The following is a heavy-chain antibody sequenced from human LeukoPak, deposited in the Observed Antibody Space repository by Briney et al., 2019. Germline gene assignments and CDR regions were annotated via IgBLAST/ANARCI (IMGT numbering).Heavy chain of an antibody. J-gene: IGHJ6*04. CDR1: GHSLSTDYY. CDR2: IYPSGST. CDR3: TRDPGDARYMDV. V-gene: IGHV4-38-2*02. Sequence: SETLSLTCTVSGHSLSTDYYWAWVRQAPGKGLAWIGIIYPSGSTYYSPALKSRVTISLGTSNNQFSLKLSSVTAADTAVYYCTRDPGDARYMDVWGKGTTVTVSS. D-gene: IGHD7-27*01.